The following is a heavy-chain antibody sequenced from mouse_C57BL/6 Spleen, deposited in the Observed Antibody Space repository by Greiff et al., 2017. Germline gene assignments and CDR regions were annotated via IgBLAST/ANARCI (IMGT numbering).Heavy chain of an antibody. D-gene: IGHD1-1*01. CDR2: ISSGGSYT. CDR1: GFTFSSYG. V-gene: IGHV5-6*01. J-gene: IGHJ4*01. Sequence: EVQLQQSGGDLVKPGGSLKLSCAASGFTFSSYGMSWVRQTPDKRLEWVATISSGGSYTYYPDSVKGRFTISRDNAKNTLYLQMSSLKSEDTAMYYCARPLPVVPYYYAMDYWGQGTSVTVSS. CDR3: ARPLPVVPYYYAMDY.